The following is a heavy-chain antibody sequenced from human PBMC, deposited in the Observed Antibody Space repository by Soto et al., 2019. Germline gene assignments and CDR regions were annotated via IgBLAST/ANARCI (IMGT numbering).Heavy chain of an antibody. D-gene: IGHD6-19*01. CDR1: GFTFDDYA. CDR3: AKDRSGWSLHYFDY. V-gene: IGHV3-9*01. Sequence: EVQLVESGGGLVQPGRSLRLSFAASGFTFDDYAMHWVRQAPGKGLEWVSGISWNSGSIGYADSVKGRFTISRDNAKNSLYLQMNSLRAEDTALYYCAKDRSGWSLHYFDYWGQGTLVTVSS. J-gene: IGHJ4*02. CDR2: ISWNSGSI.